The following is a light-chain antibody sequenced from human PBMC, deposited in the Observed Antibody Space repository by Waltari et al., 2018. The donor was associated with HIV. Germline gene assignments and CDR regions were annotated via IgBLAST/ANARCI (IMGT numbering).Light chain of an antibody. CDR2: EVA. CDR1: SSAIGSNTY. Sequence: QSALTQPASVSGSPGHSVTLPCAGTSSAIGSNTYVSWYPPYPGRAPTLIIYEVAYRRPGVSPRLSGSKSGNTASLTISDLQPEDEADYYCSSYTSRSTYLFGSGTRVTVL. V-gene: IGLV2-14*01. J-gene: IGLJ1*01. CDR3: SSYTSRSTYL.